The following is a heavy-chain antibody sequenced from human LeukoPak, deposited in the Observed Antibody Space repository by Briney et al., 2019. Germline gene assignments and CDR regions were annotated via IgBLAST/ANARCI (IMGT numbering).Heavy chain of an antibody. Sequence: SETLSLTCTVSGGSISSYYWSWIRQPPGKGLEWIGYIYYSGSTNYNPSLKSRVTISVNTSKNQFSLRLTSVTAADTAVYYCASQGWLQLQPFDYWAREPWSPSPQ. D-gene: IGHD5-24*01. J-gene: IGHJ4*02. V-gene: IGHV4-59*01. CDR3: ASQGWLQLQPFDY. CDR2: IYYSGST. CDR1: GGSISSYY.